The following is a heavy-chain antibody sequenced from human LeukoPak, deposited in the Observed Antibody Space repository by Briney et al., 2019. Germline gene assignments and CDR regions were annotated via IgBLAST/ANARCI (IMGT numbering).Heavy chain of an antibody. D-gene: IGHD2-2*01. CDR3: AKEDLYCSSTSCYDGGPRFDP. J-gene: IGHJ5*02. CDR2: ISGSCGST. CDR1: GFTFSSYA. V-gene: IGHV3-23*01. Sequence: PGGSLRLSCAASGFTFSSYAMSWVRQAPGKGLEWVSAISGSCGSTYYADSVKGRFTISRDNSKNTLYLQMNSLRAEDTAVYYCAKEDLYCSSTSCYDGGPRFDPWGQGTLVTVSS.